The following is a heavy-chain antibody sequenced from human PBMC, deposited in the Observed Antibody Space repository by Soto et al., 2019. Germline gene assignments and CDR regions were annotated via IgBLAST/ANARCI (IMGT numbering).Heavy chain of an antibody. CDR1: GYTFTSYY. J-gene: IGHJ6*02. D-gene: IGHD5-12*01. CDR2: INPSGGST. V-gene: IGHV1-46*01. Sequence: ASVKVSCKASGYTFTSYYMHWVRQAPGQGLEWMGIINPSGGSTSYAQKFQGRVTMTRDTSTSTVYMELSSLRSEDTAVYYCARAGVDIVATMTAGIPLNGMDVWGQGATVTVSS. CDR3: ARAGVDIVATMTAGIPLNGMDV.